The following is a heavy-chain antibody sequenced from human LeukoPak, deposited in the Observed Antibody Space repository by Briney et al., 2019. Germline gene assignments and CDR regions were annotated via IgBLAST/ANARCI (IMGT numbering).Heavy chain of an antibody. J-gene: IGHJ4*02. CDR1: GFTFSSYG. D-gene: IGHD5-18*01. V-gene: IGHV3-33*06. CDR2: IWYDGSNK. Sequence: PGGSLRLSCAASGFTFSSYGMHWVRQAPGKGLEWVAVIWYDGSNKYYADSVKGRFTISRDNSKNTLYLQMNSLRAEDTVVYYCAKDWKQLAPQSAYFNYWGQGTLVTVSS. CDR3: AKDWKQLAPQSAYFNY.